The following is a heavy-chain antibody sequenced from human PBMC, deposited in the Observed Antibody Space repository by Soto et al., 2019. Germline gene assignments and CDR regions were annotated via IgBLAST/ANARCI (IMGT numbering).Heavy chain of an antibody. CDR2: FDPSDSYT. D-gene: IGHD4-17*01. Sequence: GESPKISCKGSGYSFTNYWISWVRQMPGRGLEWTGRFDPSDSYTNYSPSFQGHVTIPVDKSISTAYLQWSSLQATDTPRYYWGRHWTTGAYDIWGQGTMVTV. CDR1: GYSFTNYW. J-gene: IGHJ3*02. V-gene: IGHV5-10-1*01. CDR3: GRHWTTGAYDI.